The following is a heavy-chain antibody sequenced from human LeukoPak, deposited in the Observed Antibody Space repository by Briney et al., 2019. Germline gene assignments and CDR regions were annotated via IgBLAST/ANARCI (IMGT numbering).Heavy chain of an antibody. J-gene: IGHJ4*02. CDR2: INPNSGGT. CDR3: ARIRRTYSGYGDFDY. D-gene: IGHD5-12*01. CDR1: GYTFIVYY. V-gene: IGHV1-2*02. Sequence: GASVKVSCKASGYTFIVYYMHWVRQAPGQGLEWMGWINPNSGGTNYAQKFQGRVTMTRDTSINTVYMELSRLKSDDTAVYYCARIRRTYSGYGDFDYWGQGTLVTVSS.